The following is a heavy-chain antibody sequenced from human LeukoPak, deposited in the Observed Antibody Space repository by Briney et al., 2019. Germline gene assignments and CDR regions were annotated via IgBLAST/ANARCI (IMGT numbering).Heavy chain of an antibody. J-gene: IGHJ4*02. CDR1: GGSFSGYY. CDR2: INHSGST. D-gene: IGHD3-22*01. V-gene: IGHV4-34*01. CDR3: ARVGGSSGFLSYY. Sequence: SETLSLTCAVYGGSFSGYYRSWIRQPPGKGLEWIGEINHSGSTNYNPSLKSRVTISVDTSKNQFSLKLSSVTAADTAVYYCARVGGSSGFLSYYWGQGTLVTVSS.